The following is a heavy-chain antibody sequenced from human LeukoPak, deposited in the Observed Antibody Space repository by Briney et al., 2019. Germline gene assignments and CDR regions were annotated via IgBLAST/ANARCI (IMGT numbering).Heavy chain of an antibody. CDR1: GGTFSSYA. CDR2: IIPIFGTA. D-gene: IGHD6-19*01. CDR3: ASTVIAVAGFDY. J-gene: IGHJ4*02. V-gene: IGHV1-69*05. Sequence: ASVKVSCKASGGTFSSYAISWVRQAPGQGLEWMGGIIPIFGTANYAQKFQGRVTITTDESTSTAYMELSSLRSEDTAVYYCASTVIAVAGFDYWGQGTLVTVSS.